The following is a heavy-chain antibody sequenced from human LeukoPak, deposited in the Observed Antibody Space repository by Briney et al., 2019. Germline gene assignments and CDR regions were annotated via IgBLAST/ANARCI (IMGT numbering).Heavy chain of an antibody. J-gene: IGHJ4*02. CDR1: GGSFSGYY. CDR3: ASGEAAAPYYFDY. D-gene: IGHD6-13*01. CDR2: IHHSGST. V-gene: IGHV4-34*01. Sequence: SETLSLTCAVSGGSFSGYYWSWIRQPPGNGLERIGEIHHSGSTNYNPSHESRVTISVDTYKNQFSLKLSCVTAADAAVYYCASGEAAAPYYFDYWGQGTLVTVSS.